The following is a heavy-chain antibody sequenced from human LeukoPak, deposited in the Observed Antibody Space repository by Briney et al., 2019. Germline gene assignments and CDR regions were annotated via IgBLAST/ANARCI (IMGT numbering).Heavy chain of an antibody. CDR3: AKDPEIGY. CDR2: ISYDGSNK. J-gene: IGHJ4*02. Sequence: GGSLRLSCAASGFTVSYNYMTWVRQAPGKGLEWVAVISYDGSNKYYADSVKGRFTISRDNSKNTLYLQMNSLRAEDTAVYYCAKDPEIGYWGQGTLVTVSS. D-gene: IGHD2/OR15-2a*01. V-gene: IGHV3-30*18. CDR1: GFTVSYNY.